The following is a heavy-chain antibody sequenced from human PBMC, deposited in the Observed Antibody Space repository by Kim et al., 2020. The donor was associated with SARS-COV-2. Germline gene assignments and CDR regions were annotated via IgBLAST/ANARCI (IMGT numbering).Heavy chain of an antibody. CDR1: GGSIGDHY. D-gene: IGHD5-12*01. V-gene: IGHV4-4*07. CDR2: IHSSGSI. Sequence: SETLSLTCTVSGGSIGDHYWSWIRQPAGKGLEWIGRIHSSGSINYNPSLKSRVTVPLDTSKNHFSLTMTSVTAADTAFYYGAGGDYSPYWGYCFDCWGQGTLVTVSS. J-gene: IGHJ4*02. CDR3: AGGDYSPYWGYCFDC.